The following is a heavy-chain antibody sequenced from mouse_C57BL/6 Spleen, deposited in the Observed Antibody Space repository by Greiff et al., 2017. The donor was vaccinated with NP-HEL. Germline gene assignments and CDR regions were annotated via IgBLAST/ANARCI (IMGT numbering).Heavy chain of an antibody. D-gene: IGHD4-1*01. J-gene: IGHJ2*01. CDR2: IYPSDSET. Sequence: VQLQQPGAELVRPGSSVKLSCKASGYTFTSYWMDWVKQRPGQGLEWIGNIYPSDSETHYNQKFKDKATLTVDKSSSTAYMQLSSLTSEDSAVYYCARGTGYYFDYWGQGTTLTVSS. CDR3: ARGTGYYFDY. CDR1: GYTFTSYW. V-gene: IGHV1-61*01.